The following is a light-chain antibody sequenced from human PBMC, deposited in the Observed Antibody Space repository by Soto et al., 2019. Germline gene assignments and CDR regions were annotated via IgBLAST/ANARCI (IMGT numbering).Light chain of an antibody. CDR1: SGHSSHA. J-gene: IGLJ3*02. CDR2: INSDGSH. Sequence: QPVLTQLPSASASLGASVKLTCTLSSGHSSHAIAWHQQQPEKGPRYLMKINSDGSHITGDGIPDRFSGSSSGAERYLTISSRQSEDEAEYYCQTWGTGIRVFGGGTKLTVL. V-gene: IGLV4-69*01. CDR3: QTWGTGIRV.